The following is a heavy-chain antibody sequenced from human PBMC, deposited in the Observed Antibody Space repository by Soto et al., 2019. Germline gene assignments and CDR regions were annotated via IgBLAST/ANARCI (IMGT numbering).Heavy chain of an antibody. Sequence: GGSLRLSCAASGFTFSSYGMHWVRQAPGKGLEWVAVISYDGSNKYYADSVKGRFTISRDNSKNTLYLQMNSLRAEDTAVYYCANHGSDIVVVPAAYYYYYYMDVWGKGTTVTVSS. D-gene: IGHD2-2*01. J-gene: IGHJ6*03. V-gene: IGHV3-30*18. CDR2: ISYDGSNK. CDR3: ANHGSDIVVVPAAYYYYYYMDV. CDR1: GFTFSSYG.